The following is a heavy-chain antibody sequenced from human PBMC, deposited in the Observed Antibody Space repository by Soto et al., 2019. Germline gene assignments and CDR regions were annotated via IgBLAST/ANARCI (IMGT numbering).Heavy chain of an antibody. CDR2: IYYSGST. CDR3: ARVSLSSSGWLSWYYFDY. J-gene: IGHJ4*02. V-gene: IGHV4-61*01. CDR1: GGSVSSGSYY. Sequence: SETLSLTCTVSGGSVSSGSYYWSWIRQPPGKGLERIGYIYYSGSTNYNPSLKSRVTISVDTSKNQFSLKLSSVTAADTAVYYCARVSLSSSGWLSWYYFDYWGQGTLVTVSS. D-gene: IGHD6-19*01.